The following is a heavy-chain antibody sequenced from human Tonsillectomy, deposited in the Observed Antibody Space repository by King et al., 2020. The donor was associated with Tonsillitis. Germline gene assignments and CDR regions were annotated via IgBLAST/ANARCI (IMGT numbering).Heavy chain of an antibody. J-gene: IGHJ4*02. V-gene: IGHV3-23*04. Sequence: VQLVESGGGLVQPGGSLRLSCAASGFTFSSYAMSWVRQAPGKGLEWVSAISVRGGSTYYADSVKGRFTISRDNSKNTLYLQMNSLRAEDTAVYYCAKHVQDSWSVYDYWGQGALVTVSS. CDR3: AKHVQDSWSVYDY. D-gene: IGHD6-13*01. CDR1: GFTFSSYA. CDR2: ISVRGGST.